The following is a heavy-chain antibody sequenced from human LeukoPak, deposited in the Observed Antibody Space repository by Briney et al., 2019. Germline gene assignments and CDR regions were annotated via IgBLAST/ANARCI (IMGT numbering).Heavy chain of an antibody. Sequence: KPGGSLRLSCAASGFTFSSYSMNWVRQAPGKGLEWVSSISSSSSYIYYADSVKGRFTISRDNAKNSLYLQMNSLRAEDTAVYYCARARITIFGVVTHFDYWGQGTLVTVSS. V-gene: IGHV3-21*01. CDR2: ISSSSSYI. J-gene: IGHJ4*02. CDR1: GFTFSSYS. CDR3: ARARITIFGVVTHFDY. D-gene: IGHD3-3*01.